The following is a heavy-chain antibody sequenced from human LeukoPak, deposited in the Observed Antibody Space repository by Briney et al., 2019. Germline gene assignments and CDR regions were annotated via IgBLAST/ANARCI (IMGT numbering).Heavy chain of an antibody. D-gene: IGHD3-10*01. J-gene: IGHJ3*02. CDR2: IYYSGST. Sequence: SETLSLTCTVSGGSISSYHWSWIRQPPGKGLEWIGYIYYSGSTNHNPSLKSRVTISVDTSKNQFSLKLSSVTAADTAVYYCARAYYYGTGSYAFDIWGQGTMVTVSS. CDR3: ARAYYYGTGSYAFDI. V-gene: IGHV4-59*01. CDR1: GGSISSYH.